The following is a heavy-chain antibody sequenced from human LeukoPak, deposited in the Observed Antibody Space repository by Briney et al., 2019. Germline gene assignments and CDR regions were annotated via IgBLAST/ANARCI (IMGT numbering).Heavy chain of an antibody. J-gene: IGHJ4*02. D-gene: IGHD3-10*01. CDR2: IWYDGSNK. Sequence: PGRSLRLSCAASGFTFSNYGMHWVRQAPGKGLEWVAVIWYDGSNKYYADSVKGRFTISRDNSKNTLYLQMNSLRAEDTAVYYCARDMAQGVIIPSESWGQGTLVSVPS. CDR1: GFTFSNYG. CDR3: ARDMAQGVIIPSES. V-gene: IGHV3-33*01.